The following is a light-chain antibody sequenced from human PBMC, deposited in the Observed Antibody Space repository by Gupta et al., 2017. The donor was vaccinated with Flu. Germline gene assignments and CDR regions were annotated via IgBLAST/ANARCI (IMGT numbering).Light chain of an antibody. V-gene: IGLV2-11*01. CDR1: SSEVGLYEY. Sequence: QSVLPQPPSVSGPPGQSVTISCTGSSSEVGLYEYVSWYQHHPGKAPRLIIYDVSRRPSGVPDRFSASKSGNTASLTISGLQAEDEADYHCCSYAGRYTWVFGGGTKVTVL. CDR2: DVS. J-gene: IGLJ2*01. CDR3: CSYAGRYTWV.